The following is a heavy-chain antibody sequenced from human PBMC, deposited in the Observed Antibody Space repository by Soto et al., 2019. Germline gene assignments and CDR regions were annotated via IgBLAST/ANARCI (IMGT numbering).Heavy chain of an antibody. CDR2: IYYSGST. J-gene: IGHJ6*02. D-gene: IGHD6-13*01. CDR1: GGSISGYD. V-gene: IGHV4-59*01. Sequence: SETLCLTCTVSGGSISGYDGSWIRQPPGKGLEWIGYIYYSGSTNYNPSLKSRVTISVDTSKNQFSLKLSSVTAADTAVYYCASSNIAAAGFYYYGMDVWGRGTTVTVSS. CDR3: ASSNIAAAGFYYYGMDV.